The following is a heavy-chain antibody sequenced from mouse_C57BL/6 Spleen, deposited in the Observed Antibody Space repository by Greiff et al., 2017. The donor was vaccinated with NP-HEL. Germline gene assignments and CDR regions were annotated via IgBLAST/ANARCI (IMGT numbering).Heavy chain of an antibody. CDR1: GYTFTSYW. J-gene: IGHJ3*01. Sequence: QVQLQQSGAELVRPGSSVKLSCKASGYTFTSYWMHWVTQRPIQGLEWIGNIDPSDSETHYNQKFKDKATLTVDQSSSTAYMQLSSLTSEDSAVYYCAREGTDGYYPLFAYGGQGTLVTVAA. CDR3: AREGTDGYYPLFAY. V-gene: IGHV1-52*01. D-gene: IGHD2-3*01. CDR2: IDPSDSET.